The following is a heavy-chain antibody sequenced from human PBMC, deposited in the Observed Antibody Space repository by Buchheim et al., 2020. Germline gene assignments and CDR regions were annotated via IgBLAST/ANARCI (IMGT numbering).Heavy chain of an antibody. Sequence: EVQLVDSGGGLVQPGGSLRLSCAASGFTFSDYWMSWVRQAPGKGLEWVANINQDGSEKCYVDSVKGRFTISRDNAKNSLDLQMNSLRADDTAVYYCARGGGYYFGPWGQGTL. CDR2: INQDGSEK. J-gene: IGHJ5*02. V-gene: IGHV3-7*01. CDR1: GFTFSDYW. D-gene: IGHD3-3*01. CDR3: ARGGGYYFGP.